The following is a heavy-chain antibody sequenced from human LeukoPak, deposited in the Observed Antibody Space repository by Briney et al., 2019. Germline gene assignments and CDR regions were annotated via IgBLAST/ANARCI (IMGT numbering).Heavy chain of an antibody. V-gene: IGHV1-8*01. CDR3: ARLLRGSTSRIKKYYYYYYMDV. CDR2: MNPNSGNT. J-gene: IGHJ6*03. D-gene: IGHD2-2*01. CDR1: GYTFTSYD. Sequence: ASVKVSCKASGYTFTSYDINWVRQATGQGLEWMGWMNPNSGNTGYAQKFQGRVTMTRNTSISTAYMELSSLRSEDTAVYHCARLLRGSTSRIKKYYYYYYMDVWGKGTTVTVSS.